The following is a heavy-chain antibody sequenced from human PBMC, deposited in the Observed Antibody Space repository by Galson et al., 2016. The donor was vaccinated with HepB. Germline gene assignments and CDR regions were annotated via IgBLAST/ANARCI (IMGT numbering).Heavy chain of an antibody. J-gene: IGHJ6*04. D-gene: IGHD5-12*01. Sequence: SLRLSCAASGFTFSSYAMTWVRQAPGKGLEWVAAISGSGGTTYYADSVKGRFTISRDNSTSTLNLQMNSLRAEDTAVYRCAKPAGTGYDWYYYYAMDVWGTGTTVTVSS. CDR2: ISGSGGTT. CDR1: GFTFSSYA. CDR3: AKPAGTGYDWYYYYAMDV. V-gene: IGHV3-23*01.